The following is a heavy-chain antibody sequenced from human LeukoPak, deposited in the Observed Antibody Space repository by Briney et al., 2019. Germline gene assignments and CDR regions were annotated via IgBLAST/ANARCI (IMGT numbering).Heavy chain of an antibody. Sequence: QPGRSLRLSCAASGFTFSSYAMHWVRQAPGKGLEWVAVISYDGSNKYYADSVKGRFTISRDNSKNTLYLQVNSLRAEDTAVYYCASEGGSGSYYFRYWGQGTLVTVSS. J-gene: IGHJ4*02. CDR1: GFTFSSYA. V-gene: IGHV3-30-3*01. D-gene: IGHD3-10*01. CDR3: ASEGGSGSYYFRY. CDR2: ISYDGSNK.